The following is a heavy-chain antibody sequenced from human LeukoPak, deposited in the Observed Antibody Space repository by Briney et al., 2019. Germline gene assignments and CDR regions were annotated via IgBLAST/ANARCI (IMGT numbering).Heavy chain of an antibody. CDR2: IYSGGST. CDR3: ARKIADYYDSSGFFYAFDI. J-gene: IGHJ3*02. D-gene: IGHD3-22*01. CDR1: GFTVSSNY. V-gene: IGHV3-53*01. Sequence: GGSLRLSCAASGFTVSSNYMSWVRQAPGKGLEWVSVIYSGGSTYYADSVKGRFTISRDNSKNTLYLHMNSLRAEDSAVYYCARKIADYYDSSGFFYAFDIWGQGTMVTVSS.